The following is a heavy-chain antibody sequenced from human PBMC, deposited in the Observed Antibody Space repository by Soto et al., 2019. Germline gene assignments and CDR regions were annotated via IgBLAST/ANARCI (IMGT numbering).Heavy chain of an antibody. J-gene: IGHJ6*01. CDR1: GFTFDDYA. CDR2: ISWNSGSI. CDR3: AKGADSKRSGWPRGYYYGIDV. D-gene: IGHD6-19*01. Sequence: GGSLRLSCAASGFTFDDYAMHWVRQAPGKGLEWVSGISWNSGSIGYADSVKGRFTISRDNAKNSLYLQMNSLRAEDKALYYCAKGADSKRSGWPRGYYYGIDVWGQATTVTVDS. V-gene: IGHV3-9*01.